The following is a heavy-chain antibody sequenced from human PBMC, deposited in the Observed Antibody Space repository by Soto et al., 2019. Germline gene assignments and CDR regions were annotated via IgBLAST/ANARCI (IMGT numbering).Heavy chain of an antibody. J-gene: IGHJ5*02. CDR2: MNPNSGNT. V-gene: IGHV1-8*01. CDR3: ARVPPRFRFWAPRGNWFGP. Sequence: QVQLVQSGAEVKKPGASVKVSCKASGYTFTSYDINWVRQATGQGLEWMGWMNPNSGNTGYAQKCQGRVTLTRNTSISTAYMELSSLRPEDTVVYYCARVPPRFRFWAPRGNWFGPWVQGTLVTVSS. D-gene: IGHD3-10*01. CDR1: GYTFTSYD.